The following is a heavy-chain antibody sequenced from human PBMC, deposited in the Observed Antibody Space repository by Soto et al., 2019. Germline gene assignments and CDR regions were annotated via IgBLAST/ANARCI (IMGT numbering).Heavy chain of an antibody. J-gene: IGHJ6*04. V-gene: IGHV4-59*01. CDR2: IYYSGST. Sequence: SETLSLTCSVSGGSISSYYWSWIRQPPGRGLEWIGSIYYSGSTNYNPSLKSRVTISVDTSNNQFSLKLSSVTAADTAVYYCARDQRAGVADVWGKGTTVTVSS. D-gene: IGHD3-3*01. CDR1: GGSISSYY. CDR3: ARDQRAGVADV.